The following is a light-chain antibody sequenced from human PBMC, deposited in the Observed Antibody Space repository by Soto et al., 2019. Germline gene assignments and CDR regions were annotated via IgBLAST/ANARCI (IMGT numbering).Light chain of an antibody. Sequence: EILLTQSPGTLSLSPGDRATLSCRASQSLGSTFLAWYQQKSGQSPRLLIYGASDRATDVPDRFSGSGSGADFTPAIGRLVPEEFAVYFCQQYGRLPLSFGGGTKLEI. J-gene: IGKJ4*01. CDR3: QQYGRLPLS. CDR2: GAS. CDR1: QSLGSTF. V-gene: IGKV3-20*01.